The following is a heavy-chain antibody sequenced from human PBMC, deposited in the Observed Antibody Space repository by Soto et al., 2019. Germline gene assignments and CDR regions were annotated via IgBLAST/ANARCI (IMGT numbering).Heavy chain of an antibody. J-gene: IGHJ4*02. V-gene: IGHV3-48*02. Sequence: EVQLVESGGALVQPGGSLRLSCVASGFTFSMYSMNWVRQAPGKGLEWVSYISSSSSSRNYADSVKGRCIISRDNAQNSLYPEIHGLRDEDTAYYYCASDQGGATSDWGQGTLVTVSS. D-gene: IGHD1-26*01. CDR1: GFTFSMYS. CDR3: ASDQGGATSD. CDR2: ISSSSSSR.